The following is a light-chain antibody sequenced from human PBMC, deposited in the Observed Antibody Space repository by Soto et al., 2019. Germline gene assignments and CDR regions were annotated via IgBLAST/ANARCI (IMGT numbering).Light chain of an antibody. J-gene: IGLJ1*01. CDR2: DVK. CDR1: SSDVGGYNY. Sequence: QSALTQPASVSGSPGQSITISCTGTSSDVGGYNYVSWYQQHPGKVPKLMIYDVKNRPSVISDRFSGSKSGNTASLTISGLQAEDEADYYCSSWTSGSTPNVFGTGTKVTVL. CDR3: SSWTSGSTPNV. V-gene: IGLV2-14*03.